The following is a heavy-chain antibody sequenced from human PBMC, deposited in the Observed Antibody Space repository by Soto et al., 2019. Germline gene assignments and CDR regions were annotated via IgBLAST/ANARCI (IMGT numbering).Heavy chain of an antibody. CDR3: AKISSSWYEGTWFDP. D-gene: IGHD6-13*01. V-gene: IGHV4-4*02. CDR1: GGSISSSNW. J-gene: IGHJ5*02. Sequence: PSETLSLTCAVSGGSISSSNWRSLVRQPPGKGLEWIGEIYHSGSTNYNPSLKSRVTISVDKSKNQFSLKLSSVTAADTAVYYFAKISSSWYEGTWFDPWGQGTLVTVSS. CDR2: IYHSGST.